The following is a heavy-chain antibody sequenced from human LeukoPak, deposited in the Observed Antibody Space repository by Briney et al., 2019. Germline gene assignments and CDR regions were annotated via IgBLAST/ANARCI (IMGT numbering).Heavy chain of an antibody. CDR3: AGGDPFNYYMDV. V-gene: IGHV1-69*05. CDR2: LIPLFGTT. D-gene: IGHD4-17*01. CDR1: GGTFSGYA. Sequence: ASVKVTCKASGGTFSGYAISWVRQAPGQGIEWMGGLIPLFGTTNCTRRFQGRITISTDESTTTAYMELSGLTFEDTAVYYCAGGDPFNYYMDVWGRGTTVSV. J-gene: IGHJ6*03.